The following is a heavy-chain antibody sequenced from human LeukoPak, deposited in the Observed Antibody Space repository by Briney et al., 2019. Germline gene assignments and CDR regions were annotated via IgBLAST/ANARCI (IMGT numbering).Heavy chain of an antibody. Sequence: ASVKVSCKASGYTFTGYYMHWVRQAPGQGLEWRGWINPNSGGTNYAQKFQGRVTMTRDTSISTAYMELSRLTFDDTAVYYCARDLDIVVVPATMMDDGFDIWGQGTMVTVSS. CDR2: INPNSGGT. J-gene: IGHJ3*02. CDR1: GYTFTGYY. D-gene: IGHD2-2*01. CDR3: ARDLDIVVVPATMMDDGFDI. V-gene: IGHV1-2*02.